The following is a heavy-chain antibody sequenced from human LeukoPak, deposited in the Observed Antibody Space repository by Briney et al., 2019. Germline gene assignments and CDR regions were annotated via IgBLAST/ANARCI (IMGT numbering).Heavy chain of an antibody. CDR3: AKGLTWFGESPGGFDY. CDR1: GFTVSSNS. Sequence: GGSLRLSCTVSGFTVSSNSMSWVRQAPGKGLEWVSFIYSGTIHYSDSVKGRFTISRDNSKNTLYLHMNSLRAEDTAVYYCAKGLTWFGESPGGFDYWGQGTLFTVSS. CDR2: IYSGTI. J-gene: IGHJ4*02. D-gene: IGHD3-10*01. V-gene: IGHV3-53*01.